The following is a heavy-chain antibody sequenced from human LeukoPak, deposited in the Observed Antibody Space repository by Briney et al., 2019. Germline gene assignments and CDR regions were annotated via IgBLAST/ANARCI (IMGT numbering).Heavy chain of an antibody. J-gene: IGHJ4*02. Sequence: GGSLRLSCAASGFTFSSYEMNWVRQAPGKGLEWVSAISGSGSKTYYADSVKGRFTISRDNSKSTLYLQMNSLRAEDTAVYYCGKDGGRYQFDYWGQGTLVTVSS. CDR2: ISGSGSKT. D-gene: IGHD1-26*01. CDR1: GFTFSSYE. CDR3: GKDGGRYQFDY. V-gene: IGHV3-23*01.